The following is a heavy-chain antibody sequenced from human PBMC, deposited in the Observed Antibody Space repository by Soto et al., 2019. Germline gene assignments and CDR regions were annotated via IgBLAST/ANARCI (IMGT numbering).Heavy chain of an antibody. Sequence: GASVKVSCKASGDTFSSYSISCVRQSPVQWLEWMGGIIPIFGTANYAQKFQGRVTITADKSTSTAYMELSSLRSEDTAVYYCARVGCSGGSCYQPNWFDPWGQGTLVTVSS. CDR3: ARVGCSGGSCYQPNWFDP. CDR2: IIPIFGTA. J-gene: IGHJ5*02. V-gene: IGHV1-69*06. CDR1: GDTFSSYS. D-gene: IGHD2-15*01.